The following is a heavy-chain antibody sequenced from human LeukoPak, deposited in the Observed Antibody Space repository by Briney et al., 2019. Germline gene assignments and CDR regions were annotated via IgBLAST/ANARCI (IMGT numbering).Heavy chain of an antibody. D-gene: IGHD6-6*01. J-gene: IGHJ4*02. V-gene: IGHV4-31*03. CDR3: ARDGLYSSSSLDY. CDR1: GGSISSGGYY. CDR2: IYYSGST. Sequence: SETLSLTCTVSGGSISSGGYYWSWIRQHPGKGLEWIGYIYYSGSTYYNPSLKSRVTISVDTSKNQFSLKLSSVTAADTAVYYCARDGLYSSSSLDYWGQGTLVTVSS.